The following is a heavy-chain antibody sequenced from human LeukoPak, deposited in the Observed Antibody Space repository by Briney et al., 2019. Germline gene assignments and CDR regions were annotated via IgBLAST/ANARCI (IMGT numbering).Heavy chain of an antibody. V-gene: IGHV4-4*07. CDR3: AGHHPRNTVDF. CDR1: GGSISSYS. J-gene: IGHJ4*02. CDR2: IYTSGST. Sequence: SETLSLTCTVSGGSISSYSWSWIRQPAGKGLEWIGRIYTSGSTNYNPSLKSRVTMSVDTSKNQFSLKLSSVTAADTAVYYCAGHHPRNTVDFWGQGTLVTVSS. D-gene: IGHD2/OR15-2a*01.